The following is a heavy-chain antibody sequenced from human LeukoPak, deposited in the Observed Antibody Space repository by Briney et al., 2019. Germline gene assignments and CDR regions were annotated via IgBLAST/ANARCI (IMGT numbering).Heavy chain of an antibody. CDR3: ARDPKGYSYGDPDAFDI. V-gene: IGHV4-39*07. D-gene: IGHD5-18*01. CDR2: IYYSGCT. Sequence: SETLSLTCTVSGGSISSSSYYWGWIRQPPGKGLEWIGSIYYSGCTYYNPSLKSRVTISVDTSKNQFSLKLSSVTAADTAVYYCARDPKGYSYGDPDAFDIWGQGTMVTVSS. J-gene: IGHJ3*02. CDR1: GGSISSSSYY.